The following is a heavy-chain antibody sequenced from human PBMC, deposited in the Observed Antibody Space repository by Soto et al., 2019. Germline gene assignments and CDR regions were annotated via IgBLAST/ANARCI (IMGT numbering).Heavy chain of an antibody. Sequence: QVQLQESGPGLVKPSETLSLTCTVSGGSISGYYWSWIRQPPGKGLEWIAYIYYNGNTNYNPSLESRVTRSVDTPKNQFSLKLYSVTAADTAVYYCARLSYDSWSRYHYWYFDLWGRGTLVTVSS. CDR1: GGSISGYY. J-gene: IGHJ2*01. D-gene: IGHD3-3*01. V-gene: IGHV4-59*08. CDR3: ARLSYDSWSRYHYWYFDL. CDR2: IYYNGNT.